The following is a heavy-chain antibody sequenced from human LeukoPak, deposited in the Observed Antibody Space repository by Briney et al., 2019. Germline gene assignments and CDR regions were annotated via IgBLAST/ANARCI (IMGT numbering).Heavy chain of an antibody. CDR1: GFTFSDSG. CDR2: LSYDGSLK. V-gene: IGHV3-30*04. CDR3: ATSIERSTWGSHALDF. Sequence: HPGGSLRLSCTGSGFTFSDSGMHWVRQAPGKGLEWMAILSYDGSLKYYADSVKGRFTISRDNSKNTPYLQMNSLRVEDTAVYYCATSIERSTWGSHALDFWGQGTLVTVSS. D-gene: IGHD3-16*01. J-gene: IGHJ4*02.